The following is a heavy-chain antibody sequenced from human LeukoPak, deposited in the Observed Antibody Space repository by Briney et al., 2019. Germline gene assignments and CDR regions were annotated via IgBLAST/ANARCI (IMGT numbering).Heavy chain of an antibody. CDR2: IYPGDSDT. CDR3: ARRVVNNRNWYFNL. Sequence: GESLKISCKGSGYRFTNNWIGWVRQMPGKGREWMGIIYPGDSDTKYSPSFQGQVTISADKSINIAYLQWSSLKASDTAMYYCARRVVNNRNWYFNLWGRGTLVTVSS. V-gene: IGHV5-51*01. CDR1: GYRFTNNW. D-gene: IGHD4-23*01. J-gene: IGHJ2*01.